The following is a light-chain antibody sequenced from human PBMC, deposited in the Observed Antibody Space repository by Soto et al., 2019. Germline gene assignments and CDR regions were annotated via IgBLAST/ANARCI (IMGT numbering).Light chain of an antibody. J-gene: IGKJ2*01. Sequence: EMGLTQSPATRPLSPGERATLSARAGRSVSSSLACYKQKPGQAPRLLFYEASNRATAFPARFSGSGSGTDFTLTISSLEPEDFAVYYCQQRSNWPPDTFGQGTKLEIK. CDR3: QQRSNWPPDT. CDR1: RSVSSS. V-gene: IGKV3-11*01. CDR2: EAS.